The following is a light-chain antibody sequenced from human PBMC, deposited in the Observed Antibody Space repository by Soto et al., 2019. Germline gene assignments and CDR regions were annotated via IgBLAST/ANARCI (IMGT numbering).Light chain of an antibody. Sequence: EIVLTQSPGTLSLCPGERATLSCRASQSVTKNFVAWYQQKPGQAPRLLIDDASRRATGIPDRFSGSGSGTDFTLTISRLEPEDFAVYYCQQCSSSPLTFGGGTKVDIK. J-gene: IGKJ4*01. CDR1: QSVTKNF. V-gene: IGKV3-20*01. CDR3: QQCSSSPLT. CDR2: DAS.